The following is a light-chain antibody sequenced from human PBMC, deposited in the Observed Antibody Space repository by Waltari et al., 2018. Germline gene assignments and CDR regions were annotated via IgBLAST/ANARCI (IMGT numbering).Light chain of an antibody. Sequence: DIQMTQSPSTLSASIGDRGTITCRASQPINSWLAWYQQKPGKAPNLLIYKASSLQSGVPSRFSGSASGTEFTLTISSLQPDDFATYYCQQYNSYPWTFGQGTKVEIK. CDR3: QQYNSYPWT. CDR2: KAS. CDR1: QPINSW. J-gene: IGKJ1*01. V-gene: IGKV1-5*03.